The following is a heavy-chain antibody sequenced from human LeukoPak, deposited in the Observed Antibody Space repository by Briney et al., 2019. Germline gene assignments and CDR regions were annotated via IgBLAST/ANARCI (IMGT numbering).Heavy chain of an antibody. J-gene: IGHJ4*02. Sequence: GGSLRLSCAASGFTVSSNYMSWVRQAPGKGLEWVSVIYSGGSTYYADSVKGRFTISRDNSKNTLYLQMNSLRAEDTAVYYCARGGVAVAGTRSPYYFDYWGQGTLVTVSS. V-gene: IGHV3-53*01. D-gene: IGHD6-19*01. CDR3: ARGGVAVAGTRSPYYFDY. CDR1: GFTVSSNY. CDR2: IYSGGST.